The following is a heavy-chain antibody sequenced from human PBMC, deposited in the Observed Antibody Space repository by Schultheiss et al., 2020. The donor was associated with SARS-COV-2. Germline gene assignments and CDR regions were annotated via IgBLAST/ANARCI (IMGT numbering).Heavy chain of an antibody. J-gene: IGHJ6*02. CDR1: GYTFTSYG. D-gene: IGHD1-20*01. CDR2: INPNSGGT. V-gene: IGHV1-18*01. CDR3: ASYGITGTTFWDYGMDV. Sequence: ASVKVSCKASGYTFTSYGISWVRQAPGQGLEWMGWINPNSGGTNYAQKFQGRVTITADKSTSTAYMELSSLRSEDTAVYYCASYGITGTTFWDYGMDVWGQGTTVTVSS.